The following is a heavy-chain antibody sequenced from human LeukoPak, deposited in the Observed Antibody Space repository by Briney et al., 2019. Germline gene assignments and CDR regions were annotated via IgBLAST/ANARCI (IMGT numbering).Heavy chain of an antibody. J-gene: IGHJ6*02. CDR3: ARDRIPGYYYYGMDV. CDR1: GGSISSYY. CDR2: IYYSGST. V-gene: IGHV4-59*01. Sequence: SETLSLTCTVSGGSISSYYWSWIRQPPGKGLEWIGYIYYSGSTNYNPSLKSRVTISVDTSKNQFSLKLSSVTAADTAVYYCARDRIPGYYYYGMDVWGQGTTVTVSS.